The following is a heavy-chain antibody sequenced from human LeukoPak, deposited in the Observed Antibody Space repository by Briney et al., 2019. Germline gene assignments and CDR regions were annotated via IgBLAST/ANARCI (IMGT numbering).Heavy chain of an antibody. CDR3: QSRFLEWLLDY. D-gene: IGHD3-3*01. J-gene: IGHJ4*02. Sequence: SETLSLTCTVSGDSIRSNNYYWGWIRQPPGKGLEWIGSIYDTGSTFYNPSLKSRVIITVDTSKNQFSLKLSSVTAADTAVYYCQSRFLEWLLDYWGQGTLVTVSS. CDR2: IYDTGST. V-gene: IGHV4-39*01. CDR1: GDSIRSNNYY.